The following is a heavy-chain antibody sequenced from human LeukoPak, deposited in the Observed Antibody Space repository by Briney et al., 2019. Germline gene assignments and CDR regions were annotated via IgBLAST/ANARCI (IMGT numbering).Heavy chain of an antibody. Sequence: GGSLRLSCAASGFTFSSYSVNWVRQAPGKGLEWVSYISSSSSTIYYADSVKGRFTISRDNAKNSLYLQMNSLRDEDTAVYYCAREGSYVAVAGTGEYYFDYWGQGTLVTVSS. J-gene: IGHJ4*02. D-gene: IGHD6-19*01. CDR3: AREGSYVAVAGTGEYYFDY. CDR2: ISSSSSTI. CDR1: GFTFSSYS. V-gene: IGHV3-48*02.